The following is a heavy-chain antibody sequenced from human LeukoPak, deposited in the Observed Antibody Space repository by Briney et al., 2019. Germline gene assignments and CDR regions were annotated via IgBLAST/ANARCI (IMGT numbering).Heavy chain of an antibody. CDR2: MFYSGRT. V-gene: IGHV4-39*01. CDR3: TRHPLGWEVRIPDAFDI. D-gene: IGHD1-26*01. CDR1: GGSISSSSYC. Sequence: SETLSLTCTVSGGSISSSSYCWGWIRQPPGKGLEWIGSMFYSGRTYDNPSLKSRVTISVDTSKNQFSLNLSSVTAADTAVYYCTRHPLGWEVRIPDAFDIWGQGTMVTVSS. J-gene: IGHJ3*02.